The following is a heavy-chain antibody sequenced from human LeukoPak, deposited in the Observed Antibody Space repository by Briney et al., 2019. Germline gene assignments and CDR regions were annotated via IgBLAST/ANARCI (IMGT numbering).Heavy chain of an antibody. CDR3: ARDRRPDSYDFWSGYYSAHYMDV. CDR2: IKQDGSEK. V-gene: IGHV3-7*01. CDR1: GFTFSSYW. J-gene: IGHJ6*03. Sequence: GGSLRLSCAASGFTFSSYWMSWVRQAPGKGLEWVANIKQDGSEKYYVDSVKGRFTISRDNAKNSLYLQMNSLRAEDTAVYYCARDRRPDSYDFWSGYYSAHYMDVWGKGTTVTVSS. D-gene: IGHD3-3*01.